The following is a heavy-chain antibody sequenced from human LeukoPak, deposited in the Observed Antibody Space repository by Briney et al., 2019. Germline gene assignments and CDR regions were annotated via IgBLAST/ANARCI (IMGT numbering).Heavy chain of an antibody. CDR3: ASFRGVMEAFHY. D-gene: IGHD3-10*01. V-gene: IGHV4-34*01. Sequence: SETLSLTCAVYGGSFSGYYWSWIRQPPGKGREWIGEINHSGSTNYNPSLKSRVTISVDTSKNQFSLKLSSVTAADTAVYYCASFRGVMEAFHYWGQGTLVTVSS. J-gene: IGHJ4*02. CDR2: INHSGST. CDR1: GGSFSGYY.